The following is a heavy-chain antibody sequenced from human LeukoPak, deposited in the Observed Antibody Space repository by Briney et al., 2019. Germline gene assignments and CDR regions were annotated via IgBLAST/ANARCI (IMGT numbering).Heavy chain of an antibody. CDR3: VKARDTGGYYYRGDFDY. D-gene: IGHD3-22*01. Sequence: GGSLRLSCAASGFSFGDYAMHWVRQAPGKGLEWVSGIIWNSGTIGYADSVKGRFTISRDNAKNSLYLQMKSLRPEDTALYYCVKARDTGGYYYRGDFDYWGQGTLVTVSS. CDR1: GFSFGDYA. J-gene: IGHJ4*02. CDR2: IIWNSGTI. V-gene: IGHV3-9*01.